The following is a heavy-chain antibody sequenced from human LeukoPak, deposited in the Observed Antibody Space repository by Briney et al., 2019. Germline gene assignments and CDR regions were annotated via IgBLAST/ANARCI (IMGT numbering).Heavy chain of an antibody. CDR1: GGSISSSSYY. V-gene: IGHV4-39*07. Sequence: PSETLSLTCTVSGGSISSSSYYWGWIRQPPGKGLEWIGSIYYSGSTYYNPSLKSRVTISVDTSKNQFSLKLSSVTAADTAVYYCARDRGSYYGYYYYYMDVWSKGTTVTVSS. CDR3: ARDRGSYYGYYYYYMDV. D-gene: IGHD1-26*01. J-gene: IGHJ6*03. CDR2: IYYSGST.